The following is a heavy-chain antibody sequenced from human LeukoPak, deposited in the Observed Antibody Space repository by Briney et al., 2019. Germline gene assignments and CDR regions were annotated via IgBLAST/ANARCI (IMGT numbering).Heavy chain of an antibody. CDR1: GFTFSSYA. V-gene: IGHV3-23*01. D-gene: IGHD3-10*01. J-gene: IGHJ4*02. CDR3: AKDPMVYYYGSGGSVFDY. Sequence: GSLRLSCAASGFTFSSYAMSWVRQAPGKGLEWVSAISDSGGSTYYADSVKGRFTISRDNSKNTLYLQMNSLRAEDTAVYYCAKDPMVYYYGSGGSVFDYWGQGTLVTVSS. CDR2: ISDSGGST.